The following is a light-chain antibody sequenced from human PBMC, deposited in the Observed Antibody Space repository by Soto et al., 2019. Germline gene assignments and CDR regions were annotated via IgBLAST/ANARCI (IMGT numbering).Light chain of an antibody. CDR3: AAWDDSLNGLL. CDR2: NNS. J-gene: IGLJ2*01. CDR1: SSNIGSNT. Sequence: QSVLTQPPSASGTPGQRLTISCSGSSSNIGSNTVNWYQQLPGTAPKLLIFNNSQRPSGVPDRFSGSKSGTSASLAISGLQSADEADYYCAAWDDSLNGLLFGGGTKLTVL. V-gene: IGLV1-44*01.